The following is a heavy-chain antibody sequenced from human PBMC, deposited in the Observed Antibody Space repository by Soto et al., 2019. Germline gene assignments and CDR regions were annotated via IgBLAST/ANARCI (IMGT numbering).Heavy chain of an antibody. CDR1: VYTFTSYG. D-gene: IGHD2-21*02. J-gene: IGHJ4*02. CDR2: ISAYNGNT. Sequence: SVNVSCKASVYTFTSYGISWVRQAPGQGLEWMGWISAYNGNTNDAQKLQGRVTMTTDTSTSTAYMELRSLRSDYTAVYYCARLYCGGDCPDTYFDYWGQGPLVTVSS. CDR3: ARLYCGGDCPDTYFDY. V-gene: IGHV1-18*01.